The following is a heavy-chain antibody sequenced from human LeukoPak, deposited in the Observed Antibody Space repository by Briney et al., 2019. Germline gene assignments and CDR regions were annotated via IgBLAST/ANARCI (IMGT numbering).Heavy chain of an antibody. V-gene: IGHV1-69*01. CDR1: GGTFSSYA. CDR2: IIPIFSTA. J-gene: IGHJ4*02. Sequence: GSSVKVSCKASGGTFSSYAISWVRQAPGQGLEWMGGIIPIFSTANYAQKFQGRVTITADESTSTAYMELSSLRSEDTAVYYCARDLVEMATILDYWGQGTLVTVSS. CDR3: ARDLVEMATILDY. D-gene: IGHD5-24*01.